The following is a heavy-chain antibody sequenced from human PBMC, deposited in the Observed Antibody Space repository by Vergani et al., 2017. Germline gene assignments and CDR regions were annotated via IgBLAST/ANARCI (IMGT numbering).Heavy chain of an antibody. CDR2: IDPSDSYT. CDR1: GYSFTSHW. Sequence: EVQLVQSGAEVKKPGESLRISCKGSGYSFTSHWISWVRQMPGKGLEWMGRIDPSDSYTDYSPSFQGHVSISADKSISTVYLQWSSLKASDTAIYYCARRLDSSGWDKWFDPWGQGTLVTVSS. D-gene: IGHD6-19*01. V-gene: IGHV5-10-1*03. J-gene: IGHJ5*02. CDR3: ARRLDSSGWDKWFDP.